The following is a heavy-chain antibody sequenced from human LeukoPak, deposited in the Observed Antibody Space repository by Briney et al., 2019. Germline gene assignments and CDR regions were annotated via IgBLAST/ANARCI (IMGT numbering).Heavy chain of an antibody. CDR3: ARRMNYDILTGKYYFDY. Sequence: GESLKISCQGSGYSFTNSWIGWVRQMPGKGLEWMGIIYPGDSDTTYSPSFQGQVTMSADKSISTAYLQWSSLKASDSAMYYCARRMNYDILTGKYYFDYWGQGTLVTVSS. J-gene: IGHJ4*02. V-gene: IGHV5-51*01. D-gene: IGHD3-9*01. CDR2: IYPGDSDT. CDR1: GYSFTNSW.